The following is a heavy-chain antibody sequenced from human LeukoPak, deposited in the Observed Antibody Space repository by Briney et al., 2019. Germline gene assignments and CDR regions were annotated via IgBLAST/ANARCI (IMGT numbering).Heavy chain of an antibody. D-gene: IGHD2-2*02. CDR1: GFTFSSYA. V-gene: IGHV3-30*04. J-gene: IGHJ6*04. CDR3: ARVNRCSSTSCYIYGMDV. Sequence: PGGSLRLSCAASGFTFSSYAMHWVRQAPGKGLEWVAVISYDGSNKYYADSVNGRFTIPRDNSKNTLYLQMNSLRAEDTAVYYCARVNRCSSTSCYIYGMDVWGKGTTVTVSS. CDR2: ISYDGSNK.